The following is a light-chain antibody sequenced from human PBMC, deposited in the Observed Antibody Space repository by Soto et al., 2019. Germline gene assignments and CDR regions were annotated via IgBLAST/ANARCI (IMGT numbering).Light chain of an antibody. CDR2: AAS. J-gene: IGKJ4*01. CDR3: QDANNFPLT. V-gene: IGKV1-12*01. Sequence: DIQMTQSPSSVSASVGDTVSITCRASQGINNWLAWYQQKPGKAPQVLIYAASSLHSGVPSRFSGSGFGTDFTLTITSLQPEDFATYFCQDANNFPLTFGGGTKIEIK. CDR1: QGINNW.